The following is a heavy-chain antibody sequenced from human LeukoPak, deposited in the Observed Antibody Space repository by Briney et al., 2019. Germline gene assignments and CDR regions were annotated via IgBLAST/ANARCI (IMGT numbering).Heavy chain of an antibody. CDR1: GFTVSSNY. J-gene: IGHJ4*02. CDR3: ARGFLRDGHTHTYSFDH. CDR2: VYIGGTT. D-gene: IGHD2-21*01. V-gene: IGHV3-66*01. Sequence: PGGSLRLSCVGSGFTVSSNYMNWVRQAPGKGLEWVSVVYIGGTTYYADSVKGRFTISRDTTKNTIYLQMNDLRAEDTAVYYCARGFLRDGHTHTYSFDHWGQGALVTVSS.